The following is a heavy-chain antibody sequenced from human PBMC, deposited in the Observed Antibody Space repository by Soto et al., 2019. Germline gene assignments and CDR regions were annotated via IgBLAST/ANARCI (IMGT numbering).Heavy chain of an antibody. D-gene: IGHD1-1*01. J-gene: IGHJ4*02. CDR3: VEGWNDF. CDR1: GFMFSSAW. V-gene: IGHV3-15*01. Sequence: GGSLRLSCVTSGFMFSSAWMSWVRQAPGKGLEWVARIKSKADGGARDYAAPVKGRFTISRDDSKNTVYLQMNSPRAEDTAVYYCVEGWNDFWGQGTLVTVSS. CDR2: IKSKADGGAR.